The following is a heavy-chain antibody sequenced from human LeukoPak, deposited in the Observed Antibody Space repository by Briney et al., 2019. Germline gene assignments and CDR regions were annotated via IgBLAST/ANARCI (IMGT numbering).Heavy chain of an antibody. CDR1: GFTFGTYW. Sequence: GGSLRLSCAASGFTFGTYWMNWVRQAPGRGLEWVASVKQDGSEKYYVGSVRGRFTISRDNAKNSLYLQMNSLRAEDTAVYYCAKVMRSWYFDYWGQGTLVTVSS. D-gene: IGHD3-10*01. CDR3: AKVMRSWYFDY. V-gene: IGHV3-7*05. CDR2: VKQDGSEK. J-gene: IGHJ4*02.